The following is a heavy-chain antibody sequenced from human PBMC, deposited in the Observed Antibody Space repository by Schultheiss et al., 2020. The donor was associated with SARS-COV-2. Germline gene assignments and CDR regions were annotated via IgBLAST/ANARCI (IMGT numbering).Heavy chain of an antibody. D-gene: IGHD4-23*01. CDR3: ARDGTLDGGKAERGWDY. J-gene: IGHJ4*02. CDR2: IYHSGST. Sequence: SETLSLTCTVSGGSISSGGYSWSWIRRPPGKGLEWIGYIYHSGSTNYNPSLKSRVTISVDKSKNQFSLKLSSVTAADTAVYYCARDGTLDGGKAERGWDYWGQGTLVTVAS. V-gene: IGHV4-30-2*01. CDR1: GGSISSGGYS.